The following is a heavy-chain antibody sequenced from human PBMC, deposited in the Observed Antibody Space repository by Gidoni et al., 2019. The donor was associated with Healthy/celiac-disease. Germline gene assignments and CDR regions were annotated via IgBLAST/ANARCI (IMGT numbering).Heavy chain of an antibody. CDR2: IYYSGST. J-gene: IGHJ5*02. CDR1: GGSISSGGYY. D-gene: IGHD2-21*01. Sequence: QVQLQESGPGLVKPSQTLSLTCTVSGGSISSGGYYWSWIRQHPGKGLEWIGYIYYSGSTYYNPSLKSRVTISVDTSKNQFSLKLSSVTAADTAVYYCARELIGVGGYPSGWFDPWGQGTLVTVSS. V-gene: IGHV4-31*03. CDR3: ARELIGVGGYPSGWFDP.